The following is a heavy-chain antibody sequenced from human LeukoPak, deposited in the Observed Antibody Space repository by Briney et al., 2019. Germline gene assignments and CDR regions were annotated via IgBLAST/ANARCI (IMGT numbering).Heavy chain of an antibody. CDR3: ARGAGFLEWLVDQNYFDY. V-gene: IGHV3-21*01. Sequence: TGGSLRLSCAASGLTFSSYRMNWVRQAPGKGLGWVSSISSSSSYIYYADSVKGRFTISRDNAKNSLYLQMNSLRAEDTAVYYCARGAGFLEWLVDQNYFDYWGQGTLVTVSS. CDR1: GLTFSSYR. CDR2: ISSSSSYI. J-gene: IGHJ4*02. D-gene: IGHD3-3*01.